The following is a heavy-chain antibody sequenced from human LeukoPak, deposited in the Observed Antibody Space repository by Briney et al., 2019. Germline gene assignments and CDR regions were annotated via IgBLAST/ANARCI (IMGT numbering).Heavy chain of an antibody. CDR3: AQGRPGAFDI. CDR1: GFTFSSYA. CDR2: ISYDGSNK. V-gene: IGHV3-30-3*01. Sequence: PGGSLRLSCAASGFTFSSYAMHWVRQAPGKGLEWVAVISYDGSNKYYADSVKGRFTISRDNSKNTLYLQMNSLRAEDTAVYYCAQGRPGAFDIWGQGTMVTVSS. J-gene: IGHJ3*02.